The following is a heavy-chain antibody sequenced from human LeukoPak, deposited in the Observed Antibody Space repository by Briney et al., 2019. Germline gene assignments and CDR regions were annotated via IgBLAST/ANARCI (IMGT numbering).Heavy chain of an antibody. Sequence: SETLSLTCTVSGGSISSYYWSWVRQPAGKGLEWIGRIYTSGSTNYNPSLKSRVTMSVDTSKNQFSLKLSSVTAADTAVYYCAQSSIYGDPDCWGQGTLVTVSS. CDR1: GGSISSYY. D-gene: IGHD4-17*01. CDR3: AQSSIYGDPDC. J-gene: IGHJ4*02. V-gene: IGHV4-4*07. CDR2: IYTSGST.